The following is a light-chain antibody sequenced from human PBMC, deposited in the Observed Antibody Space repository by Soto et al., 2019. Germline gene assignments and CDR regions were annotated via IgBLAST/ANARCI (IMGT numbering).Light chain of an antibody. Sequence: DIVITQSPLSLPVTPGGPASISCRSSQSLLHSNGYNYLDWYLQKPGQSPQLLIYLGSNRASGVPDRFSGSGSGTDFTLKISRVEAEDVGVYYCMQALQTWTFGQGTKVDIK. J-gene: IGKJ1*01. V-gene: IGKV2-28*01. CDR3: MQALQTWT. CDR2: LGS. CDR1: QSLLHSNGYNY.